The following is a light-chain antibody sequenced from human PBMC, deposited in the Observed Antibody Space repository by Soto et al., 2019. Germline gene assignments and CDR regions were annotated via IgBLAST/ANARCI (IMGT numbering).Light chain of an antibody. V-gene: IGKV1-5*03. J-gene: IGKJ2*01. Sequence: DIQMTQSPSTLSASVGDRVTITCRASQSISRWLAWYQQKPGKAPKLLIYKTTSLESGVPSRFSGSGSGTEFTLTISSLQPDDFAAYYCQQYHRSSGNIFGPGTKLEIK. CDR2: KTT. CDR3: QQYHRSSGNI. CDR1: QSISRW.